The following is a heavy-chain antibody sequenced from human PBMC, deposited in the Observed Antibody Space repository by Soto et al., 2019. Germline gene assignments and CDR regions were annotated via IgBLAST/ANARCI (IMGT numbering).Heavy chain of an antibody. CDR2: INSDGSRT. J-gene: IGHJ4*02. CDR1: GFTFSSYW. Sequence: EVQLVESGGGIVQPGGSLRLSFAASGFTFSSYWMHWVRQAPGKGLVWVSRINSDGSRTSYADSARGRFTISRDNDKNTVYLQMNGLRAEDTAVYYCARGDGEYYDGNGYLGRHWGQGTLVTVSS. V-gene: IGHV3-74*01. CDR3: ARGDGEYYDGNGYLGRH. D-gene: IGHD3-22*01.